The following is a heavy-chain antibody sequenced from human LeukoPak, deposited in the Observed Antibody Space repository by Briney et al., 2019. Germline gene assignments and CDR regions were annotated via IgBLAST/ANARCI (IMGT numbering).Heavy chain of an antibody. Sequence: GGSLRLSCAASGFTFSSYGMHRVRQAPGKGLEWVAVISYDGSNKYYADSVKGRFTISRDNSKNTLYLQMNSLRAEDTAVYYCAKYSSRGYNEDYWGQGTLVTVSS. CDR3: AKYSSRGYNEDY. J-gene: IGHJ4*02. V-gene: IGHV3-30*18. D-gene: IGHD5-18*01. CDR2: ISYDGSNK. CDR1: GFTFSSYG.